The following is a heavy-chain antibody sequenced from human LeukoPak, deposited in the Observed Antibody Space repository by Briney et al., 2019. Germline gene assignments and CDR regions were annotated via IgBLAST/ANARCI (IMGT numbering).Heavy chain of an antibody. J-gene: IGHJ6*03. Sequence: GGSLRLSCAASGFTFSSYGMHWVRQAPGKGLEWVAFIRYDGSNKYYADSVKGRFTISRDNSKNTLYLQMNSLRAEDTAVYYCAKDKRGYYYCYMDVWGKGTTVTVSS. CDR1: GFTFSSYG. CDR3: AKDKRGYYYCYMDV. CDR2: IRYDGSNK. V-gene: IGHV3-30*02.